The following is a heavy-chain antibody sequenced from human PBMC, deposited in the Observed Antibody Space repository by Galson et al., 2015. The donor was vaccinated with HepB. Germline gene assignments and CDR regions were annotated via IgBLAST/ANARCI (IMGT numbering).Heavy chain of an antibody. CDR1: GFTFSSYG. V-gene: IGHV3-33*01. CDR3: ARDTEMDV. Sequence: SLRLSCAASGFTFSSYGMHWVRQAPGKGLEWVAVIWYDGSSKYYADSVKGRFTISRDNSKNTLYLQMNSLRAEDTAVYYCARDTEMDVWGKGTTVTVSS. CDR2: IWYDGSSK. J-gene: IGHJ6*04.